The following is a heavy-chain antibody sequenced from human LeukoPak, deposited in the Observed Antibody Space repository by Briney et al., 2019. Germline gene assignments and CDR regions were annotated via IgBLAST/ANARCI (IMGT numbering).Heavy chain of an antibody. CDR2: IYYSGTT. J-gene: IGHJ4*02. D-gene: IGHD3-22*01. V-gene: IGHV4-39*01. Sequence: SETLSLTCTVSGGSISSTSSYWGWIRPPPGKGLGWLGCIYYSGTTNYNPSLKSRVTISVEMSKNQFSLRLSSVTAADTAVYYCARYYYDSSGYYYPVDYWGQGTLVTVSS. CDR3: ARYYYDSSGYYYPVDY. CDR1: GGSISSTSSY.